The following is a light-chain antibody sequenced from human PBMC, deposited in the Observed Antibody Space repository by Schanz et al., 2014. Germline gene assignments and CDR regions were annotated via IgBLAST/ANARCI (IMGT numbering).Light chain of an antibody. CDR2: GAS. J-gene: IGKJ5*01. V-gene: IGKV3-15*01. CDR3: QQRHTWPLT. Sequence: EIVMTQSPATLSVSPGERATLSCRASQSVGSNLAWYQQKPGQAPRLLIYGASTRATGIPARFSGSGSGTDFTLTISSLEPEDFAVYFCQQRHTWPLTFGQGTRLDIK. CDR1: QSVGSN.